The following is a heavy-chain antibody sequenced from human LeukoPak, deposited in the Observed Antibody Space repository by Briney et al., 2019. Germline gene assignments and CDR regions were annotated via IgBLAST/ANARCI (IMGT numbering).Heavy chain of an antibody. CDR3: ARHGSSYSFDC. D-gene: IGHD6-13*01. CDR1: GGSISGYY. V-gene: IGHV4-59*08. J-gene: IGHJ4*02. CDR2: ITYSGST. Sequence: SETLSLTCTVSGGSISGYYWSWIRQPPGKGLEWIDYITYSGSTNYNPSLKSRVTVSVDTSKNQFSLRLSSVTAADTAVYYCARHGSSYSFDCWGQGTLVTVSS.